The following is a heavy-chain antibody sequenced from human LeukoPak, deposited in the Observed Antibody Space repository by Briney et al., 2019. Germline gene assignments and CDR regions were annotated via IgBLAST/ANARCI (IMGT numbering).Heavy chain of an antibody. J-gene: IGHJ4*02. CDR1: GFTFSSYA. V-gene: IGHV3-30*01. Sequence: GGSLRLSCAASGFTFSSYAMHWVRQAPGKGPEWVAVISYDGSNKYYADSVKGRFTISRDNSKNTLYLQMNSLRAEDTAVYYCARVSRRIYYFDYWGQGTLVTVSS. CDR3: ARVSRRIYYFDY. D-gene: IGHD2-15*01. CDR2: ISYDGSNK.